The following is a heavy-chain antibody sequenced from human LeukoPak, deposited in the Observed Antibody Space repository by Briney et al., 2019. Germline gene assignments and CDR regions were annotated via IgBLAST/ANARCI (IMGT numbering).Heavy chain of an antibody. V-gene: IGHV4-59*13. CDR1: GRPIRGFH. J-gene: IGHJ5*02. CDR2: NYTNDNT. D-gene: IGHD6-19*01. Sequence: SDTLSLTCTVSGRPIRGFHGLGIRHPPEEALEGFGYNYTNDNTNHSPSLGSRFNMSLDTSTHHLSLRLASVTPADTAQSYCARGGHISAWDGRVFDNWGQGTLVTVSS. CDR3: ARGGHISAWDGRVFDN.